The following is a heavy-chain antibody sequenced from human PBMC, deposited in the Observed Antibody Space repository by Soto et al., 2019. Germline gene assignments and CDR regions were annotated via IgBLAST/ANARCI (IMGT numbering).Heavy chain of an antibody. CDR1: GYTFTSYG. D-gene: IGHD3-16*02. CDR3: ARDRSMIKFAGGIVRPAFDI. Sequence: ASVKVSCKASGYTFTSYGISWVRQAPGQGLEWMGWISAYNGNTNYAQKLQGRVTMTTDTSTSTAYMELRSLRSDDTAVYYCARDRSMIKFAGGIVRPAFDIWGQGTMVTVSS. J-gene: IGHJ3*02. CDR2: ISAYNGNT. V-gene: IGHV1-18*01.